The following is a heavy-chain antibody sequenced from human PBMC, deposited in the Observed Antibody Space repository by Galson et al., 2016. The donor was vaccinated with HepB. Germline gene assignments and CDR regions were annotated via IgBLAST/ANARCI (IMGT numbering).Heavy chain of an antibody. D-gene: IGHD6-6*01. Sequence: SETLSLTCTVSGGSVSSSSYYWGWIRQPPGKGLEWIGSIYYSGSTYYNPSLKSRVTISVDTSKNQFSLKLSSVTAADTAVHYCARLVVKTGIAARDARKYYYYYGMDVWGQGTTVTVSS. V-gene: IGHV4-39*01. CDR3: ARLVVKTGIAARDARKYYYYYGMDV. CDR1: GGSVSSSSYY. CDR2: IYYSGST. J-gene: IGHJ6*02.